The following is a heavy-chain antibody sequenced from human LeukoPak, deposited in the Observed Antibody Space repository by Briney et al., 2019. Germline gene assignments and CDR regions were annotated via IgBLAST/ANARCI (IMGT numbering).Heavy chain of an antibody. CDR2: ISGDGGST. CDR3: AKQEMATGHYYYYHMDV. V-gene: IGHV3-43*02. J-gene: IGHJ6*03. Sequence: GGSLRPSCAASGFTFDDYAMHWVRQAPGKGLEWVSLISGDGGSTYYADSVKGRFTISRDNSKNSLYLQMNSLRTEDTALYYCAKQEMATGHYYYYHMDVWGKGTTVTVSS. D-gene: IGHD5-24*01. CDR1: GFTFDDYA.